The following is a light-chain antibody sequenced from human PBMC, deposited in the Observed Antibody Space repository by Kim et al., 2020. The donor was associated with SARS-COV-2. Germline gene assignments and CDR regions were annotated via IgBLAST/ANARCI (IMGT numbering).Light chain of an antibody. Sequence: EIVLTQSPATLSLSPGERATLSCRASQGVSSYLAWYQQKPGQAPRLLIYDASNRATGIPARFSGSGPGTDFTLTISSLEPEDFAVYYCQQEDTFGPGTKVDIK. CDR1: QGVSSY. V-gene: IGKV3D-11*01. CDR3: QQEDT. J-gene: IGKJ3*01. CDR2: DAS.